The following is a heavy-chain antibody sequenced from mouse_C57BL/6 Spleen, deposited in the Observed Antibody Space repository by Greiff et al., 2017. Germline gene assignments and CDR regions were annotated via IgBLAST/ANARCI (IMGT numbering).Heavy chain of an antibody. V-gene: IGHV1-54*01. Sequence: QVQLQQSGAELVRPGTSVKVSCKASGYAFTNYLIEWVKQRPGQGLEWIGVINPGSGGTNYNEKFKGKATLTADKSSSTAYMQLSSLTSEDSAVYFCARGGVLLRSYAMDYWGQGTSVTVSS. D-gene: IGHD1-1*01. CDR2: INPGSGGT. CDR3: ARGGVLLRSYAMDY. CDR1: GYAFTNYL. J-gene: IGHJ4*01.